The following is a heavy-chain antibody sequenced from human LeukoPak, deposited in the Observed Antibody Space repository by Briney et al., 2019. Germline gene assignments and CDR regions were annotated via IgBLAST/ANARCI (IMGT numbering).Heavy chain of an antibody. J-gene: IGHJ5*02. CDR1: ALTSTSNY. V-gene: IGHV3-53*01. CDR3: ARTYYDFWSGYQNWFDP. Sequence: AGSLRSSSSPSALTSTSNYMSWVRQAPWNGLKWISVIYSGGSTYYADSVKGRFTISRDNSKNTLYLQMNSLRAEDTAVYYCARTYYDFWSGYQNWFDPWGQGTLVTVSS. D-gene: IGHD3-3*01. CDR2: IYSGGST.